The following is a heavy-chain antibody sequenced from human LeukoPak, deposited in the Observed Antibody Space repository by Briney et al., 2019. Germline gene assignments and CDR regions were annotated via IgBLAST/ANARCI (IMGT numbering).Heavy chain of an antibody. CDR1: GYTFTSYD. Sequence: GASVKVSCKASGYTFTSYDINWVRQATGQGLEWRGWMNPNSGNTGYAQKFQGRVTMTRNTSISTAYMELSSLRSEDTAVYYCARGVFATRDIYYYYGMDVWGQGTTVTVSS. CDR2: MNPNSGNT. V-gene: IGHV1-8*01. J-gene: IGHJ6*02. CDR3: ARGVFATRDIYYYYGMDV. D-gene: IGHD2-15*01.